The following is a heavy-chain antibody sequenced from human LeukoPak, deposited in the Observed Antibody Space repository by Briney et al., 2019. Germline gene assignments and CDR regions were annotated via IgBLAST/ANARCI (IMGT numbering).Heavy chain of an antibody. CDR1: GGSISSSNW. CDR3: ARARDIVATIDSPPLDY. V-gene: IGHV4-4*02. J-gene: IGHJ4*02. D-gene: IGHD5-12*01. Sequence: SETLSLTCAVSGGSISSSNWWSWVRQPPGKGLEWIGEIYHSGSTNYNPSLKSRVTISVDKSKNQFSLKLSSVTAADTAVYYCARARDIVATIDSPPLDYWGQGTLVTVSS. CDR2: IYHSGST.